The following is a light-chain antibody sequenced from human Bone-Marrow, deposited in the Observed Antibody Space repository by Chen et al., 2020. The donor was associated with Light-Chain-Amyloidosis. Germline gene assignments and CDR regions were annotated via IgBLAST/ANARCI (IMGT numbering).Light chain of an antibody. V-gene: IGLV2-14*01. CDR3: SSFTSGSSYV. J-gene: IGLJ1*01. Sequence: QSALTQPASVSGSPGQPITISCTGTSDDVGTDNYVSWYKQHPGKAPKVLIYAVSNRPSGVSNRFSGSKSGNTASLTISGLQAEDEADYYCSSFTSGSSYVFGPGTKVTVL. CDR2: AVS. CDR1: SDDVGTDNY.